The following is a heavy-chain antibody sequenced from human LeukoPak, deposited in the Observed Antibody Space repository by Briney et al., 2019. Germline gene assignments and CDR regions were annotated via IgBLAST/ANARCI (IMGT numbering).Heavy chain of an antibody. J-gene: IGHJ4*02. D-gene: IGHD2-2*02. CDR2: INPSGGSA. V-gene: IGHV1-46*01. CDR1: GYTFTSYY. Sequence: ASVKVSCKASGYTFTSYYMHWVRQTPGQGLEWMGIINPSGGSAYYAQKFQGRVTMTRDTSTSTVYMELSSLRSEDTAAYYCSRGEYQLLYDYWGQGTLVTVSS. CDR3: SRGEYQLLYDY.